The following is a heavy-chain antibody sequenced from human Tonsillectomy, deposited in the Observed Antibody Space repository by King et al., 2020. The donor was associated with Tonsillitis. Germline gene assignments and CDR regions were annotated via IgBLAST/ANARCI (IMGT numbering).Heavy chain of an antibody. CDR2: FDPEDGET. CDR1: GYTFTSYD. J-gene: IGHJ4*02. CDR3: ATEYCNSFRCRRYFDY. D-gene: IGHD2/OR15-2a*01. V-gene: IGHV1-24*01. Sequence: VQLVESGAEVKKPGASVKVSCKASGYTFTSYDINWVRQATGQGLEWMGGFDPEDGETIYAQKFQGRVSMTEDLSTDTAYLELSRLRSEDTAVYYCATEYCNSFRCRRYFDYWGQATLVTVSS.